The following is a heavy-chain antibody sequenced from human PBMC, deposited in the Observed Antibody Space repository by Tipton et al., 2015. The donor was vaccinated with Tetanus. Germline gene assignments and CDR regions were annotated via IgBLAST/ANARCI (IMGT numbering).Heavy chain of an antibody. D-gene: IGHD1-26*01. V-gene: IGHV4-31*03. CDR1: DDSIRGGGYY. Sequence: TLSLTCTVSDDSIRGGGYYWSWIRQHPGKGLERIGYIYYSGSSYYNPSLKSRITLSVATSKKQFSLRLTSVSAADTAVYYCARTRRLTDLPNSGSYFDAWGQGIVVTVAS. CDR2: IYYSGSS. CDR3: ARTRRLTDLPNSGSYFDA. J-gene: IGHJ4*02.